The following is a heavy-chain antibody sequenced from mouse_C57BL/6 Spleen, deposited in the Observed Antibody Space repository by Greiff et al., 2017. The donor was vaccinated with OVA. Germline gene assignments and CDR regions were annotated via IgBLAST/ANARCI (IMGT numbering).Heavy chain of an antibody. CDR3: ARYDYASMDY. CDR2: IDPSDSYT. D-gene: IGHD2-4*01. Sequence: QVQLQQPGAELVMPGASVKLSCKASGYTFTSYWMHWVKQRPGQGLEWIGEIDPSDSYTNYNQKFKGKSTLTVDKSSSTAYMQLSSLTSEDSAVYYCARYDYASMDYWGQGTSVTVSS. J-gene: IGHJ4*01. CDR1: GYTFTSYW. V-gene: IGHV1-69*01.